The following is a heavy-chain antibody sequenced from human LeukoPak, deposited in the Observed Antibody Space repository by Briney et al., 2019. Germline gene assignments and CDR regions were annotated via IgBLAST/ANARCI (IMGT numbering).Heavy chain of an antibody. CDR2: IYYSGST. Sequence: SETLSLTCTVSGGSISSYYWSWIRQPPGKGLEWIGYIYYSGSTNYNPSLKSRVTISVDTSKNQFSLKLSSVTAADTALYYCARGGKYYGDYWYFDLWGRGTLVTVSS. J-gene: IGHJ2*01. V-gene: IGHV4-59*01. CDR3: ARGGKYYGDYWYFDL. D-gene: IGHD4-17*01. CDR1: GGSISSYY.